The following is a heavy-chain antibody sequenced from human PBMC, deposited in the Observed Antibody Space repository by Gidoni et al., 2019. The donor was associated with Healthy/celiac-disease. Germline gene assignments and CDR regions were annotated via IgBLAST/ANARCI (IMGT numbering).Heavy chain of an antibody. CDR1: GYTFTSYY. D-gene: IGHD3-3*01. CDR2: INPSGGST. V-gene: IGHV1-46*01. J-gene: IGHJ4*02. Sequence: QVQLVQSGAEVKKPGASVKLSCTASGYTFTSYYMHWVRQAPGQGLEWMGIINPSGGSTSYAQKFQGRVTMTRDTSTSTVYMELSSLRSEDTAVYYCARDGVFTIFGVVTTLGGYFDYWGQGTLVTVSS. CDR3: ARDGVFTIFGVVTTLGGYFDY.